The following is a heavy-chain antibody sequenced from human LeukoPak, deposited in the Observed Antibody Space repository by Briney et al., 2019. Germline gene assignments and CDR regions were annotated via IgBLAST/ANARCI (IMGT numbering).Heavy chain of an antibody. CDR3: ARDRLQLQS. CDR2: IYYTGNT. J-gene: IGHJ5*02. Sequence: SETLSLTCTVSGGSISYYYWNWIRQPPGKGLEWIGYIYYTGNTSYNPFLKSRVTISVDTSKNQFSLKLSSVTAADTAVYYCARDRLQLQSWGQGTLVTVSS. V-gene: IGHV4-59*01. D-gene: IGHD5-24*01. CDR1: GGSISYYY.